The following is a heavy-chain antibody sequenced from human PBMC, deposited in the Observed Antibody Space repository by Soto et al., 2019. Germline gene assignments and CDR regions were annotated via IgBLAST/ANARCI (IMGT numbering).Heavy chain of an antibody. CDR1: GFTFSDYY. CDR3: ARVYRSSWYYFDY. J-gene: IGHJ4*02. D-gene: IGHD6-13*01. CDR2: ISTSGSTI. V-gene: IGHV3-11*01. Sequence: QVQLVESGGGLVKPGGSLRLSCAASGFTFSDYYMSWIRQAPGQGLGWISYISTSGSTIYYADSVKGRVTISRDNAKNSLYLQMNSLRADVTGVYYGARVYRSSWYYFDYLGKGTLVTVSS.